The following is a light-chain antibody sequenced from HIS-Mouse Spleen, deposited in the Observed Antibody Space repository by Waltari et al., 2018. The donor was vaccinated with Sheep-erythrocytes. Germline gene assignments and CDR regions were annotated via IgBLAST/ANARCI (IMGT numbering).Light chain of an antibody. Sequence: SYELTQPPSVSVSPGQTASITCPGDNLGDKYACWYQQKPGQSPVRVICQDSKRPPGVPGGFSGSNSGNTATLTISGTQAMDEADYYCQAWDSSTAVFGGGTKLTVL. J-gene: IGLJ2*01. CDR3: QAWDSSTAV. CDR2: QDS. CDR1: NLGDKY. V-gene: IGLV3-1*01.